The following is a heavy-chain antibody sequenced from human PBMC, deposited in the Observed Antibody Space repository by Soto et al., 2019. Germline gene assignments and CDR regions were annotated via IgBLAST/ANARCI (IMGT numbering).Heavy chain of an antibody. V-gene: IGHV3-64D*06. J-gene: IGHJ4*02. CDR3: VRDGSTGWHFDS. D-gene: IGHD6-19*01. CDR1: GFTFSTYA. CDR2: ISNNGGST. Sequence: GGSLRLSCSASGFTFSTYAMHWVRQAPGKGLEYVSAISNNGGSTYYADSVKGRFTISRDNSKNTLYLQMSSLRTADTAIYYCVRDGSTGWHFDSWGQGTLVTVSS.